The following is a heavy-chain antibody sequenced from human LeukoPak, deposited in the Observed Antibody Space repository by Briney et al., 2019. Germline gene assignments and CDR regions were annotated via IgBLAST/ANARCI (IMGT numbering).Heavy chain of an antibody. J-gene: IGHJ4*02. D-gene: IGHD6-13*01. CDR1: GGSISSYY. CDR2: IYYSGST. CDR3: ARVTMAAAGMVDY. V-gene: IGHV4-59*01. Sequence: SETLSLTCTVSGGSISSYYWSWIRQPPGKGLEWIGYIYYSGSTNYNPSLKSRVTISVDTSKNQFSLKLSSVTAADTAVYYCARVTMAAAGMVDYWGQGTLVTVSS.